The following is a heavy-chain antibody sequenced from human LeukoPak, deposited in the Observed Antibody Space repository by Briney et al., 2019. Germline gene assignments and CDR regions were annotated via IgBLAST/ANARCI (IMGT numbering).Heavy chain of an antibody. D-gene: IGHD3-10*01. CDR2: KNPNSGNT. Sequence: ASVKVSCKASGYTFTSYDINWVRQATGQGLEGMGWKNPNSGNTGYAQKFQGRVTMTRNTSISTAYTELSSLRSEDTAVYYCARGRWVTMAAYYFDYWGQGTLVTVSS. CDR3: ARGRWVTMAAYYFDY. CDR1: GYTFTSYD. V-gene: IGHV1-8*01. J-gene: IGHJ4*02.